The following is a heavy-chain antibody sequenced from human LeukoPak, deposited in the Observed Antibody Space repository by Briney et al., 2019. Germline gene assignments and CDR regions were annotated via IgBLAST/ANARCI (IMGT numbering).Heavy chain of an antibody. CDR3: AKDESVVIRYYFDY. D-gene: IGHD3-22*01. CDR1: GFTFSSYE. CDR2: ISSSCSTI. V-gene: IGHV3-48*03. J-gene: IGHJ4*02. Sequence: GGSLRLPCQPSGFTFSSYEMNWFRQAPGKGRNWVYWISSSCSTIYYADSVKGRFTISRDNAKNSLYLQMNSLRAEDTALYYCAKDESVVIRYYFDYWGQGTLVTVSS.